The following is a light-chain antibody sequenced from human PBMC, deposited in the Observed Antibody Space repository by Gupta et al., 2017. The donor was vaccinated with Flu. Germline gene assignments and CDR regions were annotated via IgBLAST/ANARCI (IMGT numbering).Light chain of an antibody. J-gene: IGKJ4*01. CDR1: ETISTS. CDR2: DAS. Sequence: EIVLTQSPATLSVSPGGRATLSCRASETISTSLAWYQQKPGQPPRLIIFDASNSAMGNTGRFRGSGDEKDFTLTSSSREDEDCAVYYWQHRRTSVTFGRGTTVDIK. V-gene: IGKV3-11*01. CDR3: QHRRTSVT.